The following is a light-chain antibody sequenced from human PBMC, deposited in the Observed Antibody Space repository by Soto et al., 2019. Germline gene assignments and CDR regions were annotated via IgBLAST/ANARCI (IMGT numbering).Light chain of an antibody. CDR2: AAS. J-gene: IGKJ5*01. CDR3: QQSYTALSIT. CDR1: ESINRH. V-gene: IGKV1-39*01. Sequence: DIQMTQSPSSLSASVGDRVTITCRASESINRHLNWYQQQPGRAPKLLIYAASSLQNGVPSRFRGGGSATDFTLIITNLQPEDFATYYCQQSYTALSITFGQGTRLEIK.